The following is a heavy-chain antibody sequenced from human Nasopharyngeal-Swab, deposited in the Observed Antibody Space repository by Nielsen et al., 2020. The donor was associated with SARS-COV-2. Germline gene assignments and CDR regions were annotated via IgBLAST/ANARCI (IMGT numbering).Heavy chain of an antibody. CDR2: IIPILGIA. CDR3: ARVWEPGGYYYYGMDV. D-gene: IGHD1-26*01. J-gene: IGHJ6*02. Sequence: SVKVSCKASGGTFSSYAISWVRQAPGQGLEWMGGIIPILGIANYAQKFQGRVTMTRVTSISTGYMELSRLRSDDTAVYYCARVWEPGGYYYYGMDVWGQGTTVTVSS. CDR1: GGTFSSYA. V-gene: IGHV1-69*10.